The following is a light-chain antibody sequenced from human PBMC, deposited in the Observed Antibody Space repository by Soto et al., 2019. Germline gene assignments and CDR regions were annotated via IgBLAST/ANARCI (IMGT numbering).Light chain of an antibody. CDR1: SSDVGNYNL. Sequence: QSVLTQPASVSGSPGQSITISCTGTSSDVGNYNLVSWYQQHPGKAPKLMIYDVSNRPSGVPDRFSGSKSGNTASLTISGLQAEDEADYYCSSYTSSSTDVFGTGTKVTVL. CDR2: DVS. V-gene: IGLV2-14*02. CDR3: SSYTSSSTDV. J-gene: IGLJ1*01.